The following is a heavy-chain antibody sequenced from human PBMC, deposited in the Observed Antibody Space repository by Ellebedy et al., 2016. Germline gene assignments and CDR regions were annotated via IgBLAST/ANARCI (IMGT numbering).Heavy chain of an antibody. Sequence: SGPTLVKPTQTLTLTCTFSGFSLSTSGMCVSWIRQPPGKALEWLALIDWDDDKYYSTSLKTRLTISKDTSKNQVVLTMTNMDPVDTATYYCARDWLGYCSSTSCYAYGMDVWGQGTTVTVSS. J-gene: IGHJ6*02. D-gene: IGHD2-2*01. CDR2: IDWDDDK. CDR3: ARDWLGYCSSTSCYAYGMDV. CDR1: GFSLSTSGMC. V-gene: IGHV2-70*01.